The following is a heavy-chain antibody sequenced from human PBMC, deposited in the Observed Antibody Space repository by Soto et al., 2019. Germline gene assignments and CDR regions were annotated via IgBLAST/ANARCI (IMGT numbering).Heavy chain of an antibody. D-gene: IGHD2-8*02. CDR2: INTYSGYT. J-gene: IGHJ4*02. CDR3: ARSCTGGTCYFFF. V-gene: IGHV1-18*01. CDR1: GYTLTSHG. Sequence: ASATVSCTASGYTLTSHGITWVRQAPGQGLERMGWINTYSGYTIYAQRLQGRVTMTTDTSTNTAYMELRSLTSDDTAVYYCARSCTGGTCYFFFWGQGTLVTVPS.